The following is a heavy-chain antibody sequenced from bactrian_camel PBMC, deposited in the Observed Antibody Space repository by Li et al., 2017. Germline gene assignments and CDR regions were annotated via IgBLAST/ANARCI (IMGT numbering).Heavy chain of an antibody. J-gene: IGHJ6*01. V-gene: IGHV3S40*01. CDR1: GFTFSSYD. CDR3: ATDRAYGGGSWYSWVEAADFGY. CDR2: INSGGGST. Sequence: DVQLVESGGGSVQAGGSLRLSCAASGFTFSSYDMSWVRQAPGKGLEWVSAINSGGGSTYYADSVKGRFTISRDNAKNTLYLQMNSLKTEDTAVYYCATDRAYGGGSWYSWVEAADFGYWGQGTQVTVSS. D-gene: IGHD6*01.